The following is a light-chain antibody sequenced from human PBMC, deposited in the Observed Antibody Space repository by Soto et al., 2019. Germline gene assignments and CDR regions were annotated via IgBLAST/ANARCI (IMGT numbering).Light chain of an antibody. V-gene: IGKV1-39*01. CDR2: AAS. CDR1: QSISSY. J-gene: IGKJ2*01. CDR3: QQSYSTS. Sequence: DIQMTQSPSSLSASVGDRVTITCRASQSISSYLNWYQQKPGKAHKLLSYAASSLQSGVPSRFSGSGSGTDFTLTISSLQPEDFATYYCQQSYSTSFGQGTKLEIK.